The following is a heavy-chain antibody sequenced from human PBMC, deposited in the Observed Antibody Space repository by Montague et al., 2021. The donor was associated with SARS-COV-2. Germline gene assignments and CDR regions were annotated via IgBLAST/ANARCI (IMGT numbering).Heavy chain of an antibody. V-gene: IGHV3-23*01. CDR3: AKRGSCTGTSCPNFDY. J-gene: IGHJ4*02. CDR2: VSGSGGST. CDR1: GITFSDYA. D-gene: IGHD2-2*01. Sequence: SLRISCAASGITFSDYAMTWVRRAPGKGLQWVSTVSGSGGSTYCADSVKGRFTISRDNSKNTLYLQMNGLRAEDTAVYFCAKRGSCTGTSCPNFDYWGQGTLVTVSS.